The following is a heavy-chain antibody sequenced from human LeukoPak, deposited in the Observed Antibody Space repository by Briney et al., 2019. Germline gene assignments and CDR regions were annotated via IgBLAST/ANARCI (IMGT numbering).Heavy chain of an antibody. V-gene: IGHV3-30*02. CDR2: IRYDGNNK. D-gene: IGHD3-10*01. J-gene: IGHJ4*02. CDR1: GFTFSTYG. CDR3: ARVTMVRGGYFDY. Sequence: GGSLRLSCAASGFTFSTYGMSWVRQAPGKGLEWVAFIRYDGNNKYYADSVKGRFTISRDNSKNTLYLQMNSLRAEDTAVYYCARVTMVRGGYFDYWGQGTLVTVSS.